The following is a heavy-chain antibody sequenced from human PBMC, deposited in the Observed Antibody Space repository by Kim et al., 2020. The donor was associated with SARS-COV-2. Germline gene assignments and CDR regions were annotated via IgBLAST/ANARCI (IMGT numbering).Heavy chain of an antibody. CDR3: ASESAASDYYDSSGYYSLDAFDI. J-gene: IGHJ3*02. D-gene: IGHD3-22*01. Sequence: SENLSLTCAVSGGSISSSNWWSWVRQPPGKGLEWIGEIYHSGSTNYNPSLKSRVTISVDKSKNQFSLKLSSVTAADTAVYYCASESAASDYYDSSGYYSLDAFDIWGQGTMVTVSS. V-gene: IGHV4-4*02. CDR2: IYHSGST. CDR1: GGSISSSNW.